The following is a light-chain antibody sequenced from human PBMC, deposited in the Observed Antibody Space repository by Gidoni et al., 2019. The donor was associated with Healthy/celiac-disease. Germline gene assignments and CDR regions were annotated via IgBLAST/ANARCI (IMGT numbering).Light chain of an antibody. CDR3: QAWDSSTVV. J-gene: IGLJ2*01. V-gene: IGLV3-1*01. Sequence: SYELTQPPSVSVSTGQTASITCSGDKLGDKYACWYQQKPGQSPVLVIYQDSKRPSGIPELFSGSNSGNTATLTISGTQAMDEADYYCQAWDSSTVVFGGGTKLTVL. CDR2: QDS. CDR1: KLGDKY.